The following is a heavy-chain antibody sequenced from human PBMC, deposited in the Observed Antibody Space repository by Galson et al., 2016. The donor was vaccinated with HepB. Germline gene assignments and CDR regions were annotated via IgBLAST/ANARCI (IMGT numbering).Heavy chain of an antibody. D-gene: IGHD2-15*01. Sequence: SLRLSCAASGFIVSSNYMSWVRHAPGKGLEWVSVIYSGGSTYYADSVKGRFTISRDNSKNTLYLQMNSLRDEDTAVFYCATHAGWYGRGYFDYLGQGTLVTVSS. V-gene: IGHV3-66*04. CDR2: IYSGGST. J-gene: IGHJ4*02. CDR1: GFIVSSNY. CDR3: ATHAGWYGRGYFDY.